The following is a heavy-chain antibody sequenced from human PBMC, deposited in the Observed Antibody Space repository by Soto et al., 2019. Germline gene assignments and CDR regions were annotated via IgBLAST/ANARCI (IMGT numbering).Heavy chain of an antibody. V-gene: IGHV4-39*01. J-gene: IGHJ6*03. Sequence: SETLSLTCTVSGGSISSSSYYWGWIRQPPGKGLEWIGSIYYSGSTYYNPSLKSRVTISVDTSKNQFSLKLSSVTAADTAVYYCARGGVAAIYYYYYMDVWGKGTTVTVSS. CDR1: GGSISSSSYY. D-gene: IGHD2-15*01. CDR2: IYYSGST. CDR3: ARGGVAAIYYYYYMDV.